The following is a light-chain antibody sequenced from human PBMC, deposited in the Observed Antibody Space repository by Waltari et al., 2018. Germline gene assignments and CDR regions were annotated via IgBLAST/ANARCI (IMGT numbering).Light chain of an antibody. CDR2: WAS. J-gene: IGKJ1*01. CDR1: QSLLHTSNNKNY. CDR3: LQYLHAPRT. Sequence: DVVMTQSPDSMAVSLGEGATINCKSSQSLLHTSNNKNYFAWYQQKPGQPPKILMYWASIPESGVPDRFSGSGSETDFNLTLSGLQGEDVAFSFCLQYLHAPRTFGQGTKVEIK. V-gene: IGKV4-1*01.